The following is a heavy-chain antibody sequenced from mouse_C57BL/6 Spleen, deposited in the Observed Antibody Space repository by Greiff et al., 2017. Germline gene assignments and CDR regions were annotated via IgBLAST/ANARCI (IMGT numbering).Heavy chain of an antibody. Sequence: QVQLQQSGAELVKPGASVKVSCKASGYTFTSYWMHWVKQRPGQGLEWIGRINPSDSDTNYNQKFKGKATLTVDKSSSTAYMQLSSLTSEDSAVYYCASTTVVAEGYAMDYWGQGTSVTVSS. CDR2: INPSDSDT. CDR1: GYTFTSYW. D-gene: IGHD1-1*01. CDR3: ASTTVVAEGYAMDY. V-gene: IGHV1-74*01. J-gene: IGHJ4*01.